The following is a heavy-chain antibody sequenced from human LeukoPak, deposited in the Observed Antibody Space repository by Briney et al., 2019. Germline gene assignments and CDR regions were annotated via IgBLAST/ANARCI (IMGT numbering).Heavy chain of an antibody. CDR1: GGSISSYY. J-gene: IGHJ3*02. V-gene: IGHV4-59*08. D-gene: IGHD1-26*01. CDR2: YSGNT. CDR3: ARHTLVGARNAFDI. Sequence: PSETLSLTCNVSGGSISSYYWSWIRQPPGKGLEWIGYYSGNTNYNPSLKSRVTTSVDSSKNQFSLKLSSVTAADTAVYYCARHTLVGARNAFDIWGQGTMVTVSS.